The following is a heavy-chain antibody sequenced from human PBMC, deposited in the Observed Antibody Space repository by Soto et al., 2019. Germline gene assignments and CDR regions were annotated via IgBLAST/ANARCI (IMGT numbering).Heavy chain of an antibody. Sequence: ASVKVSCTASGYAFSFGFSWVRQAPGQGLEWMGWISASDGSTNSAQKFRGRISLTTDTSTNTAYLDLLSLTSDDTAVYFCATYYFGSGSYYRFDNWGQGTLVTVSS. CDR2: ISASDGST. D-gene: IGHD3-10*01. J-gene: IGHJ4*02. CDR1: GYAFSFG. CDR3: ATYYFGSGSYYRFDN. V-gene: IGHV1-18*01.